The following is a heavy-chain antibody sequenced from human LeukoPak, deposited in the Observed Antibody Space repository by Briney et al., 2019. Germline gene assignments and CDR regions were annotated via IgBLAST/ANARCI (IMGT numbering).Heavy chain of an antibody. J-gene: IGHJ4*02. CDR3: WRGEGGEVLGG. D-gene: IGHD1-26*01. CDR1: GYTFTSYY. Sequence: ASVKVSRKSSGYTFTSYYMHWVRHPPGQGLEWVGIINPSGGSTSYAQKFQGRVTMTWDTSTNTVYMELSSLRSEDTAVFYWWRGEGGEVLGGWGQRTLVT. CDR2: INPSGGST. V-gene: IGHV1-46*01.